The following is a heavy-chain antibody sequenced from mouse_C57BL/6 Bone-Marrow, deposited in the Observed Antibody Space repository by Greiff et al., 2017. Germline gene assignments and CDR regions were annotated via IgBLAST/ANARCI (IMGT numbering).Heavy chain of an antibody. CDR2: IDPETGGT. CDR3: TRTLYYFDY. J-gene: IGHJ2*01. CDR1: GYTFTDYE. V-gene: IGHV1-15*01. Sequence: QVQLKRSGAELVRPGASVTLSCKASGYTFTDYEMHWVKQTPVHGLEWIGAIDPETGGTAYNQKFKGKAILTADKSSSTAYMELRSLTSEDSAVYYCTRTLYYFDYWGQGTTLTVSA.